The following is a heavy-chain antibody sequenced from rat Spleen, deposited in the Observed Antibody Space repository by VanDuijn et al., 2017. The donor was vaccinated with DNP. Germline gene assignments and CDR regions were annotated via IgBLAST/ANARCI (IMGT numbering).Heavy chain of an antibody. J-gene: IGHJ2*01. D-gene: IGHD1-12*02. CDR3: ASSMGTYYPYSYDY. CDR2: IGSDGYAP. V-gene: IGHV5S11*01. Sequence: EVQLVESGGGLVQPGRSLKLSCAASGFSFSYYYMAWVRQAPTKGLEWVAYIGSDGYAPYYGDSVKGRFAISRDNAKSALYLQMDSLRSEETATYYCASSMGTYYPYSYDYWGQGVVVTVSS. CDR1: GFSFSYYY.